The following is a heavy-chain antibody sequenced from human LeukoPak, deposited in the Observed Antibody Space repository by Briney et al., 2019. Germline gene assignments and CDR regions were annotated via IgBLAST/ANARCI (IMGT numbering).Heavy chain of an antibody. CDR3: ASGYCSGGSCFDAFDI. Sequence: SVKVTCKASGGTFSSYAISWVRQAPAQGLEWMGGIIPIFGTANYAQKFQGRVTITADKSTSTAYMELSSLRSEDTAVYYCASGYCSGGSCFDAFDIWGQGTMVTVSS. CDR1: GGTFSSYA. D-gene: IGHD2-15*01. CDR2: IIPIFGTA. V-gene: IGHV1-69*06. J-gene: IGHJ3*02.